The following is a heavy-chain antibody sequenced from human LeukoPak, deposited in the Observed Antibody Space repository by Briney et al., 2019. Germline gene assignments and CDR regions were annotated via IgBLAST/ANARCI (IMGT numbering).Heavy chain of an antibody. CDR2: IYTSGST. Sequence: KSSETLSLTCTVSGGSISSYYWSWIRQPPGKGLEWIGRIYTSGSTNYNPSLKSRVTMSVDTSKNQFSLKLSSVTAADTAVYYCARSRGHFWSGSYYFDYWGQGTLVTVSS. V-gene: IGHV4-4*07. CDR1: GGSISSYY. J-gene: IGHJ4*02. D-gene: IGHD3-3*02. CDR3: ARSRGHFWSGSYYFDY.